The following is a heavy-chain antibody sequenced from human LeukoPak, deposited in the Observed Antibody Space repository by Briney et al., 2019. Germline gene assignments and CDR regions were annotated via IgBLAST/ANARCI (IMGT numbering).Heavy chain of an antibody. J-gene: IGHJ6*04. CDR2: ISSSGSTI. CDR3: AELGITMIGGV. D-gene: IGHD3-10*02. Sequence: GGSLRLSCAASGFTFSSYCMSWVRQAPGKGLEWVSYISSSGSTIYYADSVKGRFTISRDNAKNSLYLQMNSLRAEDTAVYYCAELGITMIGGVWGKGTTVTISS. V-gene: IGHV3-48*04. CDR1: GFTFSSYC.